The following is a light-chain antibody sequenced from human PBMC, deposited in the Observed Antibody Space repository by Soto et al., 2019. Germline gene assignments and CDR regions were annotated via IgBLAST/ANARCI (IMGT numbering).Light chain of an antibody. CDR3: QVWDSRSDHLV. CDR2: RNN. CDR1: SSNIGSNY. Sequence: QSVLTQPLSASGTPGQRVTISCSGSSSNIGSNYEYWYQQLPGTAPKFLIYRNNQRPSGIPERFSGSNSGSAATLTISRVEAGDEADYYCQVWDSRSDHLVFGTGTKLTVL. V-gene: IGLV1-47*01. J-gene: IGLJ1*01.